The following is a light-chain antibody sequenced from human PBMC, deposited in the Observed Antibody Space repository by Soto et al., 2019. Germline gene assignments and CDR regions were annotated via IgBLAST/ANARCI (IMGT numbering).Light chain of an antibody. CDR1: QSVGSSY. CDR3: QQYGNSPRVT. CDR2: GAS. V-gene: IGKV3-20*01. J-gene: IGKJ4*01. Sequence: EIVLTQSPGTLSLSPGERATLSCRASQSVGSSYLAWYQQTPGQAPRLLIYGASSRATGIPDRFSGSGSGTDFTLTISRLEPEDFAVYHCQQYGNSPRVTFGGGTKVEIK.